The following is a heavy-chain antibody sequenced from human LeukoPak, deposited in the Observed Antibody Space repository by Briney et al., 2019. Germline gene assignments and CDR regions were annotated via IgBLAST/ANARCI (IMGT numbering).Heavy chain of an antibody. CDR1: GFTFRTYG. D-gene: IGHD3-16*01. V-gene: IGHV3-30*02. CDR3: AKRADYYDSSRALYDAFDL. CDR2: IRYDGSDK. Sequence: GGSLRLSCAASGFTFRTYGMHWVRQAPGKGLEGVTFIRYDGSDKYYADSVKGRFTISRDNSKNTLFLQMNSLRVADPAVYYCAKRADYYDSSRALYDAFDLWGQGTMVTVSS. J-gene: IGHJ3*01.